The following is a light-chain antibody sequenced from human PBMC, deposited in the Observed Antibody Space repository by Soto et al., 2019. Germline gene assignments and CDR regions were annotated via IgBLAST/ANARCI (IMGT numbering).Light chain of an antibody. CDR2: KVS. CDR1: QSLVYSDGDTY. V-gene: IGKV2-24*01. Sequence: DIVLTQTPLSSPVTLGQPASISCRSSQSLVYSDGDTYLSWVHQRPGQPPRLLIYKVSNRFSGDPDRISGSGAGTYFTLQISGVEAEDVGVYYCLQVKEFPVTFGQGTKLEVK. CDR3: LQVKEFPVT. J-gene: IGKJ2*01.